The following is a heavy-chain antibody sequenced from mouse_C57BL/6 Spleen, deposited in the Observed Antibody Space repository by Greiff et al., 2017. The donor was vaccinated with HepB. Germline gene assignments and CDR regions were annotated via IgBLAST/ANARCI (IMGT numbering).Heavy chain of an antibody. CDR2: IYPYNGVS. Sequence: EVQLQESGPELVKPGASVKISCKASGYSFTGYYMHWVKQSHGNILDWIGYIYPYNGVSSYNQKFKGKATLTVDKSSSTAYMVLRSLTSEDSAVYYCAPSYYSNLWYFDVWGTGTTVTVSS. V-gene: IGHV1-31*01. CDR3: APSYYSNLWYFDV. D-gene: IGHD2-5*01. CDR1: GYSFTGYY. J-gene: IGHJ1*03.